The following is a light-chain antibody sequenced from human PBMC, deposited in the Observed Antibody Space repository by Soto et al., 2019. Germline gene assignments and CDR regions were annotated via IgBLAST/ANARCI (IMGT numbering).Light chain of an antibody. CDR1: QSVSSN. J-gene: IGKJ5*01. CDR2: GAS. Sequence: EIVIAQSPATLSXCPVERAXPXLXASQSVSSNLAWYQQKPGQAPRLLIYGASTRATGIPARFSGSGSGTEFTLTISSLQSEDFAVYYCQQYNNWPPITFGQGTRLEIK. V-gene: IGKV3-15*01. CDR3: QQYNNWPPIT.